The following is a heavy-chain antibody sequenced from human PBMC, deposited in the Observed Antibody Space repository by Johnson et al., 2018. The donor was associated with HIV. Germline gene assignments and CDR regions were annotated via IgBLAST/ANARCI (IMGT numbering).Heavy chain of an antibody. D-gene: IGHD6-13*01. J-gene: IGHJ3*02. CDR3: ARDWAAVGRVGGMDAFDI. CDR2: ISWNSGSI. V-gene: IGHV3-9*01. Sequence: EVQLVESGGGVVQPGRSLRLSCAASGFTFSTYNMHWVRQSPGKGLEWVSGISWNSGSIGYADSVKGRFTISRDNAKNSLYLQMNSLRAEDTALYYCARDWAAVGRVGGMDAFDIWGQGTMVTVSA. CDR1: GFTFSTYN.